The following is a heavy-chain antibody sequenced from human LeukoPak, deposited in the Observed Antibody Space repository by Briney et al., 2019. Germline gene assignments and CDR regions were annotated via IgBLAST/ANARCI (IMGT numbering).Heavy chain of an antibody. V-gene: IGHV4-59*01. D-gene: IGHD7-27*01. CDR1: GASMTSYY. CDR3: ARIPGDRPDD. J-gene: IGHJ4*02. CDR2: MYFGERT. Sequence: SETLSLTCTVSGASMTSYYWTWIRQPPGKGLEWVGYMYFGERTNYNPSLKSRATISIDTSKEQFSLNLKSVTAADTAVYYCARIPGDRPDDWGQGTLVTVS.